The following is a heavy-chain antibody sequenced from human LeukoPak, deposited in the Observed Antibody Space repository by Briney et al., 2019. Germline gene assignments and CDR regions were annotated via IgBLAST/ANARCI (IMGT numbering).Heavy chain of an antibody. CDR2: ISASSTDI. D-gene: IGHD3-22*01. Sequence: GGSLRLSCAVSGFTFSSYWMNWVRQAPGKGLEWVSSISASSTDIYYADSVKGRFTISRDNAKNSLYLQINSLRAEDTAIYYCARRGYYDSSGYDYWGQGTLVTVSS. J-gene: IGHJ4*02. CDR3: ARRGYYDSSGYDY. CDR1: GFTFSSYW. V-gene: IGHV3-21*01.